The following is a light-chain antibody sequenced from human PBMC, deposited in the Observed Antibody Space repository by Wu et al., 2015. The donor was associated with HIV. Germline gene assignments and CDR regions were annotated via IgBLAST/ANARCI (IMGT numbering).Light chain of an antibody. Sequence: EIVLTQSPDTLSASPGERVTLSCRASQSVSRFLARYQHKPGQAPRVLIYDTSNRAAGIPTRFSGSGFGTDFTLTISSLEPEDFAVYYCHQRTTWPRTFGQGTKVEVK. J-gene: IGKJ1*01. V-gene: IGKV3-11*01. CDR1: QSVSRF. CDR3: HQRTTWPRT. CDR2: DTS.